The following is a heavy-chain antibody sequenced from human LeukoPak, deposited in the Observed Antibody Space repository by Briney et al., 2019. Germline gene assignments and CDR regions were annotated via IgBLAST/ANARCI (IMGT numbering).Heavy chain of an antibody. J-gene: IGHJ4*02. CDR1: GVSVSSAGFH. CDR3: ANYKRGPGSFYVDY. CDR2: ISYSGST. D-gene: IGHD3-10*01. V-gene: IGHV4-61*08. Sequence: SETLSLTCTVSGVSVSSAGFHWSWIRQPPGRRLEWIGYISYSGSTNYNPSFNTRVTISLVTANNQFSLKLSSLTAADTAISFCANYKRGPGSFYVDYWGQGALVSVSS.